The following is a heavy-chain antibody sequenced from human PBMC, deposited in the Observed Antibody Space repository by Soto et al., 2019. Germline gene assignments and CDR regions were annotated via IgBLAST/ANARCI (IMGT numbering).Heavy chain of an antibody. CDR2: TYYRSRWYS. CDR3: AREASAGTNDAFDM. V-gene: IGHV6-1*01. CDR1: GDRVSSSRAA. D-gene: IGHD3-10*01. Sequence: QVQLQQSGPGLVKPSQNLSLTCAISGDRVSSSRAAWGWIRHSALRGLEWLGRTYYRSRWYSDYAECVKSRITIKPDTYPNQLSLQLKSATPEDTAVYYCAREASAGTNDAFDMWGQGTMVTVSS. J-gene: IGHJ3*02.